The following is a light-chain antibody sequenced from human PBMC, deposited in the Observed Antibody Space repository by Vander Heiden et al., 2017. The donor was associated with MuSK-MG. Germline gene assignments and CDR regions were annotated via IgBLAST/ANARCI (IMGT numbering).Light chain of an antibody. CDR1: QSVSSN. V-gene: IGKV3-15*01. Sequence: EIVMTQSPATLSVSPGERTTLSCRASQSVSSNLAWYQQKPGQAPRLLIYGASTRATGIPARFSGSGSGTEFTLTISSRQSEDFAVYYCQQDNNWPPLTFGGGTKVEIK. J-gene: IGKJ4*01. CDR3: QQDNNWPPLT. CDR2: GAS.